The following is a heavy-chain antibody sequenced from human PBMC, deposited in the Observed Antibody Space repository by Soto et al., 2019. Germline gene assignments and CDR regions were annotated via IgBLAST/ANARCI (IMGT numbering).Heavy chain of an antibody. CDR3: ARVRGESEQLANYGMDA. CDR1: GYTFTNYG. Sequence: QVQLVQSGGEVKKPGASVKVSCKASGYTFTNYGISWVRQAPGQGLEWMGWISAYNGNRKYAQKLQDRVTMTTDMSTNTAYMELRSLRSDDTAMYYCARVRGESEQLANYGMDAWGQGTTVTVFS. V-gene: IGHV1-18*01. CDR2: ISAYNGNR. J-gene: IGHJ6*02. D-gene: IGHD6-6*01.